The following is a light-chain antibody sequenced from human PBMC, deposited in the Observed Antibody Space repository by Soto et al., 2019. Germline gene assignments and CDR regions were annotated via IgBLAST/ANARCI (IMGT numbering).Light chain of an antibody. J-gene: IGLJ1*01. CDR3: SSYTSSSTLYV. CDR2: DVS. CDR1: SSDVGGYNY. V-gene: IGLV2-14*01. Sequence: QSVLTQPASVSGSPGQSITISCTGTSSDVGGYNYVSWYQQHPGKAPKLMIYDVSNRPSRVSNRFSGSKSGNTASLTISGLQAEDEADYYCSSYTSSSTLYVFGTGTQLTVL.